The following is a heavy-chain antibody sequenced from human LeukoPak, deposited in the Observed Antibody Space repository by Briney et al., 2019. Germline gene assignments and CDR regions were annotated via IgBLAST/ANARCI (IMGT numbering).Heavy chain of an antibody. J-gene: IGHJ5*02. CDR1: GGSFSGYY. V-gene: IGHV4-34*01. Sequence: PSETLSLTCAVYGGSFSGYYWSWIRQPPGKGLEWIGEINHSGSTNYNPSLKSRVTISVDTSENQFSLKLSSVTAADTAVYYCARQEGSSWYYPNWFDPWGQGTLVTVSS. CDR3: ARQEGSSWYYPNWFDP. CDR2: INHSGST. D-gene: IGHD6-13*01.